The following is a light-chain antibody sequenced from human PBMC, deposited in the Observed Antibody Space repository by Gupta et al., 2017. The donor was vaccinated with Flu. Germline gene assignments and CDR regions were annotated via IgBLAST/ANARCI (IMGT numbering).Light chain of an antibody. CDR1: QSVLYNSNNKNY. CDR3: QQYYSTPHS. Sequence: DIVMTQSPDYLAVSLGERATINCKSSQSVLYNSNNKNYLAWYQQKPGQPPNLLLYWASTRESGVPDRFSGSGSGTDFTLTISSLQAEDVAVYYCQQYYSTPHSFGQGTKLEI. J-gene: IGKJ2*03. CDR2: WAS. V-gene: IGKV4-1*01.